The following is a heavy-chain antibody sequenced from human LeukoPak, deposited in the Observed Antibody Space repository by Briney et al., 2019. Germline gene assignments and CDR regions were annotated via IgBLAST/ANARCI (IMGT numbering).Heavy chain of an antibody. CDR3: ARDCGGDCYFSS. Sequence: GASVKVSCKASGGTFNSYAISWVRQAPGQGGEGMGGIIPIFGTANYAQKFQGRDTITTDKYTSTDYMGLSSLRSEDTAVYYCARDCGGDCYFSSWGQGTLVTVSS. V-gene: IGHV1-69*05. CDR2: IIPIFGTA. J-gene: IGHJ5*02. CDR1: GGTFNSYA. D-gene: IGHD2-21*02.